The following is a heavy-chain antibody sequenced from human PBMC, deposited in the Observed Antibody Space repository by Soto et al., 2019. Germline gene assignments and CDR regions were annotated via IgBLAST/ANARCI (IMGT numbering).Heavy chain of an antibody. Sequence: EVQLVESGGGLVQPGGSLRLSCAAPGFTFSSYDMHWVRQPTGKGLEGASAIGTAGDTYYPGSVKGRFTISRENAKNSLYLQMNSLRAGDTAVYYCARGNYGDGQIGYWGQGTLVTVSS. V-gene: IGHV3-13*01. CDR2: IGTAGDT. J-gene: IGHJ4*02. CDR3: ARGNYGDGQIGY. CDR1: GFTFSSYD. D-gene: IGHD4-17*01.